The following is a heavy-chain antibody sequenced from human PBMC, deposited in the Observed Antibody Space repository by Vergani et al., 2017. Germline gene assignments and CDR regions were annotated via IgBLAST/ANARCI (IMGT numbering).Heavy chain of an antibody. CDR3: ARQYYYDSSGYQISLD. CDR2: IYHSGST. V-gene: IGHV4-38-2*01. J-gene: IGHJ4*02. Sequence: QVQLPESGPGLVKPSETLSLTCAVSGYSLSSGYYWGWIRQPPGKGLEWIGSIYHSGSTYYNPSLKSRVTISVDTSKNQFSLKLSSVTAADTAVYDCARQYYYDSSGYQISLDWGQGTLVTVSS. CDR1: GYSLSSGYY. D-gene: IGHD3-22*01.